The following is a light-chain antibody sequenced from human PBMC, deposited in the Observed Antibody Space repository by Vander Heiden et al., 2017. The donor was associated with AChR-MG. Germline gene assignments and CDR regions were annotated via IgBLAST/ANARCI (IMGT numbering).Light chain of an antibody. CDR3: NSRESSRNLQIV. CDR1: ILRSYS. V-gene: IGLV3-19*01. Sequence: SSELTQDPAVSVALGQTVTITCQGDILRSYSPGWYQLKPGQAPLLVIYGKSKRPSGIPERFSGSSSGDTASLTITGAQAEDEADYYCNSRESSRNLQIVFGGGTKLTVL. CDR2: GKS. J-gene: IGLJ2*01.